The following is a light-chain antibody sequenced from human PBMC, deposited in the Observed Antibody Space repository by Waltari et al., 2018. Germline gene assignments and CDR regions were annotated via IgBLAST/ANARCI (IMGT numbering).Light chain of an antibody. CDR3: CSYAGSYTHVV. Sequence: QSALTQPRPVSGSPGQSVTISCTGTSRDAGGYDYVSWYQHHPGKAPKLMICDVTKRPSGVPDRFSGSKSGNTASLTISGLQAEDEADYYCCSYAGSYTHVVFGGGTKLTVL. V-gene: IGLV2-11*01. J-gene: IGLJ2*01. CDR1: SRDAGGYDY. CDR2: DVT.